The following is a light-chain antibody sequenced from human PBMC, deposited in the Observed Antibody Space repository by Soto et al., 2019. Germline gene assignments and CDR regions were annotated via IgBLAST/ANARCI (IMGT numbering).Light chain of an antibody. J-gene: IGLJ1*01. CDR2: EVS. CDR3: SSYTSSTTLV. CDR1: SSDVGGYKY. Sequence: QSVLTQPASMSGSPGQSITISCTGTSSDVGGYKYVSWYQQHPGKAPKLMIYEVSNRPSGVSNRFFGSKSGNTASLTISGLQAEDEADYYCSSYTSSTTLVFGTGTKLTVL. V-gene: IGLV2-14*01.